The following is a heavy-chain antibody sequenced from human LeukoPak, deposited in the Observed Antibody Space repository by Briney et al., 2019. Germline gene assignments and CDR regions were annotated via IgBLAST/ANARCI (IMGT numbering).Heavy chain of an antibody. J-gene: IGHJ4*02. V-gene: IGHV3-23*01. CDR2: TRGSGGST. CDR3: AKVPQGYCSGGSCYSGYFDY. Sequence: GGSLTLYCAASRFTFSNHAMTWVRQAPGKVLDSISTTRGSGGSTYYADAVKGRFTISRDNSKNKLNLQMNSLTAEDTAVYYCAKVPQGYCSGGSCYSGYFDYWGQGTLVTVSS. CDR1: RFTFSNHA. D-gene: IGHD2-15*01.